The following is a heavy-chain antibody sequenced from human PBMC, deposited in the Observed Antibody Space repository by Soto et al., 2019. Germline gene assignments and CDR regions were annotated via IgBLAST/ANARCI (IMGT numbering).Heavy chain of an antibody. V-gene: IGHV3-48*03. CDR3: AKTRITIFGVVLTSFDY. J-gene: IGHJ4*02. D-gene: IGHD3-3*01. Sequence: GGSLRLSCAASGFPFSSYDMNWVRQAPGKGLEWISYISTSGDYTFYADSVKGRFTISRDNAKNSLYMQMNSLRAEDTAVYYCAKTRITIFGVVLTSFDYWGQGTLVTVSS. CDR2: ISTSGDYT. CDR1: GFPFSSYD.